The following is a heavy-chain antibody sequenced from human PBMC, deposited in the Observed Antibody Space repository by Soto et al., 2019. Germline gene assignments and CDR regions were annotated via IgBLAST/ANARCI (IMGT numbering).Heavy chain of an antibody. D-gene: IGHD5-12*01. CDR2: MNPNSGNT. V-gene: IGHV1-8*01. CDR1: GYTFTSYD. CDR3: ARTRPRYSGYGKPNDY. Sequence: VASVKVSCKASGYTFTSYDINWVRQATGQGLEWMGWMNPNSGNTGYAQKFQGRVTMTRNTSISTAYMELSSLRSEDTAVYYCARTRPRYSGYGKPNDYWGQGTLVTVSS. J-gene: IGHJ4*02.